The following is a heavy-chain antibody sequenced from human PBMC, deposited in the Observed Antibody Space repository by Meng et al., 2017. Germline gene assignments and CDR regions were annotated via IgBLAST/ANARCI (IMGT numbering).Heavy chain of an antibody. Sequence: QVQLVQPGAGGNRPGASVTASCKPSRYHVHDSYIHWVRRAPGQGLEWMGRINPKSGDTHYAQKFQARVTMSGDTSNSTAYMELSGLRSDDTAMYYCARDEDISAAGKLFGDYWGQGTLVTVSS. CDR3: ARDEDISAAGKLFGDY. CDR1: RYHVHDSY. CDR2: INPKSGDT. V-gene: IGHV1-2*06. J-gene: IGHJ4*02. D-gene: IGHD6-25*01.